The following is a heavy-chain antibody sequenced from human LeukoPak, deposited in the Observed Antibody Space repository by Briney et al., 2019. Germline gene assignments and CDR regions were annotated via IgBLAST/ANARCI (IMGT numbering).Heavy chain of an antibody. CDR1: GYTFTDYY. CDR3: ARITGTTFGCSDY. V-gene: IGHV1-2*02. CDR2: INPNSGGT. D-gene: IGHD3-16*01. J-gene: IGHJ4*02. Sequence: VASVKVSCKASGYTFTDYYMHWVRQAPGQGLEWMGCINPNSGGTNYAQKFQGRVTMTRDTSISTAYMELSRLRSDDTAVYYCARITGTTFGCSDYWGQGTLVTVSS.